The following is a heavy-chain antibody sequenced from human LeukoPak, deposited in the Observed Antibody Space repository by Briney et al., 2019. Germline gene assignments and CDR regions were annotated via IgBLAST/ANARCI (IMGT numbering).Heavy chain of an antibody. CDR2: IYHSGST. Sequence: SETLSLTCTVSGGSISSGGYYWSWIRQPPGKGLEWIGYIYHSGSTYYNPSLKSRVTISVDRSKNQFSLKLSSVTAADTAVYYCARALVAGAFDYWGQGTLVTVSS. CDR3: ARALVAGAFDY. J-gene: IGHJ4*02. V-gene: IGHV4-30-2*01. D-gene: IGHD6-19*01. CDR1: GGSISSGGYY.